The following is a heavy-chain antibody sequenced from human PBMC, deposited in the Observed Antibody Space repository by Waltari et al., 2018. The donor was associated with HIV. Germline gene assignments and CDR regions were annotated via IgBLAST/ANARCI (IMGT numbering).Heavy chain of an antibody. CDR2: INPNSGGT. CDR3: ARASSDYGDYFH. Sequence: QVQLVQSGAEVKKPGASVTVYCKASGYTFTAYYMPWVRQAPGQGLEWMGWINPNSGGTNYAQKFQGRVTMTRDTSISTAYMELSRLRSDDTAVYYCARASSDYGDYFHWGQGTLVTVSS. CDR1: GYTFTAYY. V-gene: IGHV1-2*02. J-gene: IGHJ4*02. D-gene: IGHD4-17*01.